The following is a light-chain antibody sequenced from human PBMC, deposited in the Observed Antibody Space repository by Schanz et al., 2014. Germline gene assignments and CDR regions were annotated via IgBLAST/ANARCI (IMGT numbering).Light chain of an antibody. CDR2: RDN. J-gene: IGLJ3*02. V-gene: IGLV1-47*01. CDR3: AAWDARLSAWV. Sequence: QSVLPQPPSASGTPGQRVTISCSGSSSNIGSNTVNWYQQLPGTAPKLLIYRDNQRPSGVPDRFSGSKSGTSASLAISGLRSEDEADYYCAAWDARLSAWVFGGGTKLTVL. CDR1: SSNIGSNT.